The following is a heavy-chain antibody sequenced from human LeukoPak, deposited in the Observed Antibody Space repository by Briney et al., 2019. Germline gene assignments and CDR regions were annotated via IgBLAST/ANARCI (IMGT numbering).Heavy chain of an antibody. V-gene: IGHV1-2*06. D-gene: IGHD5-24*01. Sequence: GASVKVSCKASGYTFIQLYIHWVRQAPGQGLEWMGRVNPNSGGTDYAQIFQGRIIMTRDSSVTTAYVELSRLRSDDTAMYYCATEGYNRNSDSGWTAFYFWGQGTMVTVSS. CDR1: GYTFIQLY. J-gene: IGHJ3*01. CDR3: ATEGYNRNSDSGWTAFYF. CDR2: VNPNSGGT.